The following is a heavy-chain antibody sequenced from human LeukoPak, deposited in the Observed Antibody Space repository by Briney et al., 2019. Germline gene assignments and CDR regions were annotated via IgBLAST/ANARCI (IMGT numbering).Heavy chain of an antibody. CDR3: AREVFKYYYGSGSPYYFDY. V-gene: IGHV4-39*07. CDR2: IYYSGST. D-gene: IGHD3-10*01. J-gene: IGHJ4*02. CDR1: GGSISSSSYY. Sequence: SSETLSLTCTVSGGSISSSSYYWGWIRQPPGKGLEWIGSIYYSGSTYYNPSLKSRVTISVDTSKNQFSLKLSSVTAADTAVYYCAREVFKYYYGSGSPYYFDYWGQGALVTVSS.